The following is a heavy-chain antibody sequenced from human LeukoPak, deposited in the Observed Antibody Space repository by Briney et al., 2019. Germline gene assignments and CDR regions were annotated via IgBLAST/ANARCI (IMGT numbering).Heavy chain of an antibody. CDR3: ARGAIAAAGIEAD. V-gene: IGHV1-8*01. J-gene: IGHJ4*02. CDR1: GYTFTSYD. CDR2: MNPNSGNT. D-gene: IGHD6-13*01. Sequence: ASVKVSCKASGYTFTSYDINRVRQATGQGLEWMGWMNPNSGNTGYAQKFQGRVTMTRNTSISTAYMELSSLRSEDTAVYYCARGAIAAAGIEADWGQGTLVTVSS.